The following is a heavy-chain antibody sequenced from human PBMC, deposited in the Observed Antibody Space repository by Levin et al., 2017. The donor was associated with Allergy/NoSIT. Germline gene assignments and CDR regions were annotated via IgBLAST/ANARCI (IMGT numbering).Heavy chain of an antibody. J-gene: IGHJ4*02. D-gene: IGHD3-10*01. CDR1: GYTFTGYY. V-gene: IGHV1-2*02. CDR3: VIGYYYGSGPLEGPFDY. CDR2: INPNSGGT. Sequence: AASVKVSCKASGYTFTGYYMHWVRQAPGQGLEWMGWINPNSGGTNYAQKFQGRVTMTRDTSISTAYMELSRLRSDDTAVYYCVIGYYYGSGPLEGPFDYWGQGTLVTVSS.